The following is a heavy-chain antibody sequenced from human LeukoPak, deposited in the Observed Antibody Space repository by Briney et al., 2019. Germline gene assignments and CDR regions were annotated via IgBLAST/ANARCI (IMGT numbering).Heavy chain of an antibody. CDR1: GYTFTRYY. CDR3: ARDYYCCSGYSNY. D-gene: IGHD3-22*01. V-gene: IGHV1-2*06. CDR2: INPNSGGT. Sequence: ASVRVSCKASGYTFTRYYMHWVRQAPGQGLEWMGRINPNSGGTNYAQKFQGRVTMTRDTSISTAYMELSRLRSDDTAEYYSARDYYCCSGYSNYWGKGTLGTVSS. J-gene: IGHJ4*02.